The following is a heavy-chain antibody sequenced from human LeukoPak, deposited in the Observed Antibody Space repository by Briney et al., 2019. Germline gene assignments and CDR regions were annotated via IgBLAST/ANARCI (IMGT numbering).Heavy chain of an antibody. CDR2: IYYSGST. CDR1: GGSISSYY. J-gene: IGHJ4*02. CDR3: ASTPLREAVAGSFDY. D-gene: IGHD6-19*01. Sequence: SETLSLTCTVSGGSISSYYWSWIRQPPGKGLEWIGYIYYSGSTNYNPSLKSRVTISVDTSKNQFSPKLSSVTAADTAVYYCASTPLREAVAGSFDYWGQGTLVTVSS. V-gene: IGHV4-59*01.